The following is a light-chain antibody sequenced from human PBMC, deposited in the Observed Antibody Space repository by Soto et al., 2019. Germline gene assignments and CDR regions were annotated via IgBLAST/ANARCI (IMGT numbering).Light chain of an antibody. Sequence: QPALTQPPSASGSPGQSVTISCTGTSSDVGGYNYVSWYQQQSGKAPKLMIHEVSNRPSGASNRFSGSKSGNTASLTISGLQAEDEADYYCSSYTSSRAYVFGIGTKVTVL. CDR3: SSYTSSRAYV. J-gene: IGLJ1*01. CDR2: EVS. V-gene: IGLV2-14*01. CDR1: SSDVGGYNY.